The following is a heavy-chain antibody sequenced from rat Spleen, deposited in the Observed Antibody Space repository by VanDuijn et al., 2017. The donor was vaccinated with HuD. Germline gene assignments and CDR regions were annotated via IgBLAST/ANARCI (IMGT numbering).Heavy chain of an antibody. CDR1: GFNFNDYW. CDR3: ARLGTEAIGNWFSY. D-gene: IGHD1-11*01. CDR2: INYDGSST. J-gene: IGHJ3*01. V-gene: IGHV5-29*01. Sequence: EVQLVESGGGLVQPGRSLKLSCAASGFNFNDYWMGWVRQAPTKGLEWVASINYDGSSTYYRDSVKGRFTISRDNAKSTLYLQMDSLRSEDTATYYCARLGTEAIGNWFSYWGQGTLVSVSS.